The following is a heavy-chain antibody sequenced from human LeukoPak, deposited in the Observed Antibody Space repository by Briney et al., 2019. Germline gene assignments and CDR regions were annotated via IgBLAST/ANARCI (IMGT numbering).Heavy chain of an antibody. D-gene: IGHD2-15*01. V-gene: IGHV1-58*01. CDR1: GFTFISSA. CDR3: AADKRLYCSGGACYPDAFDI. CDR2: IVAGSGDT. Sequence: SVKVSCKASGFTFISSAVQWVRQARGQRLEWIGWIVAGSGDTNYAQKFLERVTMTRDMSTSTAYMELNSLRSEDTAVYYCAADKRLYCSGGACYPDAFDIWGQGTMFTVSS. J-gene: IGHJ3*02.